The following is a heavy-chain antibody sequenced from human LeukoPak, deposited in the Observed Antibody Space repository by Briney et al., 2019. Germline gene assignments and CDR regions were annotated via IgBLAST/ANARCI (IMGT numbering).Heavy chain of an antibody. CDR1: GGSFSGSLSAYY. J-gene: IGHJ5*02. CDR2: INQSGST. V-gene: IGHV4-34*01. D-gene: IGHD5-18*01. CDR3: AKGGLGYGYDT. Sequence: PSETLSLTCAVYGGSFSGSLSAYYWSWIRQAPGKGLEWIGEINQSGSTNYNQSLKSRVTISVDTSKNQFSLKLTSVTAADTAVYYCAKGGLGYGYDTWGQGTLVIVSS.